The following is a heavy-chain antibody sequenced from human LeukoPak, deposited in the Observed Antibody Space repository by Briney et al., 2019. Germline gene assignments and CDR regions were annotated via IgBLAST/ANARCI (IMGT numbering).Heavy chain of an antibody. V-gene: IGHV3-21*01. D-gene: IGHD2-2*01. CDR2: ISSSSSYI. CDR3: ARVPYCSSTSCLSPGGY. Sequence: GGSLRLSCAASGFTFSSYSMNWVRQAPGKGLEWVSSISSSSSYIYYADSVKGRFTISRDNAKNSLYLQMISLRAEDTAVYYCARVPYCSSTSCLSPGGYWGQGTLVTVSS. CDR1: GFTFSSYS. J-gene: IGHJ4*02.